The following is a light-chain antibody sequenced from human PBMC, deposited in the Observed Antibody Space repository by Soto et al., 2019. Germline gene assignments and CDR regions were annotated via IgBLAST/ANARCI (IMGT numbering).Light chain of an antibody. Sequence: QSVPTQPPSASGSPGQSVTISCTGTSSDVGGYSYVSWYQQHPGKAPKLMIYEVSKRPSGVPDRFSGSKSGNTASLTVSGLQAEDEADYYCSSYAGSNNFVVFGGGTKLTVL. CDR2: EVS. J-gene: IGLJ2*01. CDR1: SSDVGGYSY. CDR3: SSYAGSNNFVV. V-gene: IGLV2-8*01.